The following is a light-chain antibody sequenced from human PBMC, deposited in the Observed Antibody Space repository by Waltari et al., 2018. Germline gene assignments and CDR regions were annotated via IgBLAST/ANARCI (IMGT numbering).Light chain of an antibody. CDR3: SSYTSSSTLVV. CDR1: RSDAGGFNY. Sequence: QSALTQPASVSGSPGPSITISCTGTRSDAGGFNYVSWYQQHPGKAPKLMIYDVSNRPSGVSNRFSGSKSGNTASLTISGLQAEDEADYYCSSYTSSSTLVVFGGGTKLTVL. V-gene: IGLV2-14*03. J-gene: IGLJ2*01. CDR2: DVS.